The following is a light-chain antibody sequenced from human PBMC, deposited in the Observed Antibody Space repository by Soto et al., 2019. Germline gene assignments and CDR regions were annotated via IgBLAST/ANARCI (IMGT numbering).Light chain of an antibody. V-gene: IGKV3-20*01. J-gene: IGKJ1*01. CDR2: AAS. Sequence: EIVLTQSPGTLSLSPGERAALSCRASQSVRSNSLAWYQQKPGQAPTLLIYAASERATGIPDRFTGSGSGTDFTLTISSLEPEDSAVYYCQQYSTTPRTFGQGTKVEIK. CDR1: QSVRSNS. CDR3: QQYSTTPRT.